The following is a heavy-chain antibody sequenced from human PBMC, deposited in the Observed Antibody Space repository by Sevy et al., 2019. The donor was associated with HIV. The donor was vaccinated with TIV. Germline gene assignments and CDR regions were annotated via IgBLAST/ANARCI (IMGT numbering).Heavy chain of an antibody. Sequence: GGSLRLSCAASGFTLSNYEMNWVRQAPGKGLEWVASITRSGTTMNYAGSVKGRFTISRDTPNSVYLQRNSLRGDDTGVYFCARGPGYYDSGSWLDPWGQGTLVTVSS. V-gene: IGHV3-48*03. J-gene: IGHJ5*02. CDR3: ARGPGYYDSGSWLDP. D-gene: IGHD3-16*01. CDR1: GFTLSNYE. CDR2: ITRSGTTM.